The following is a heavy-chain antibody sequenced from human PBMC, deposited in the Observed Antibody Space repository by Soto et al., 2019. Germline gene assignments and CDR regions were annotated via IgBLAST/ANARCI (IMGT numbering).Heavy chain of an antibody. V-gene: IGHV3-64*01. CDR1: GFTFSSYA. J-gene: IGHJ4*02. D-gene: IGHD3-10*01. Sequence: PGGSLRLSCAASGFTFSSYAMHWVRQARGKGLEYVSAISSNGGSTYYAINVKDRYTISRDNSMYTLYLQMCSLRAEDMAVYYCARQGRAVSSYYFDYWGQGT. CDR2: ISSNGGST. CDR3: ARQGRAVSSYYFDY.